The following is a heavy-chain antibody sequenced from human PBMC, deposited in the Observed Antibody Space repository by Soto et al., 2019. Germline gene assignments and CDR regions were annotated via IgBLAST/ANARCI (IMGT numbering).Heavy chain of an antibody. CDR2: IRSKAYGGTT. CDR1: GFTFGDYA. J-gene: IGHJ4*02. CDR3: TRAYYYDSSGYPTNDY. D-gene: IGHD3-22*01. V-gene: IGHV3-49*03. Sequence: PGGSLRLSCTASGFTFGDYAMSWFRQAPGKGLEWVGSIRSKAYGGTTEYAASVKGRFTISRDDSKSIAYLQMNSLKTEDTAVYYCTRAYYYDSSGYPTNDYWGQGTLVTVSS.